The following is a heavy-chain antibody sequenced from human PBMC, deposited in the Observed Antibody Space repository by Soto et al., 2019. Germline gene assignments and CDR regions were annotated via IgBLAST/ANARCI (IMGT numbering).Heavy chain of an antibody. CDR3: ARGSVVVTAIKHYYFDY. J-gene: IGHJ4*02. Sequence: SETLSLTCTVSGGSVSSGSYYWSWIRQPPGKGLEWIGYIYYSGSTNYNPSLKSRVTISVDTSKNQFSLKLSSVTAADTAVYYCARGSVVVTAIKHYYFDYWGQGTLVTVSS. CDR2: IYYSGST. V-gene: IGHV4-61*01. D-gene: IGHD2-21*02. CDR1: GGSVSSGSYY.